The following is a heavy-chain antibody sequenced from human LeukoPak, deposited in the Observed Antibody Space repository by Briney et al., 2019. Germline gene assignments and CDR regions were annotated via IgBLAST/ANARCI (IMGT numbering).Heavy chain of an antibody. CDR2: ISGSGGST. CDR1: GFTFSSYA. J-gene: IGHJ4*02. Sequence: PGGSLRLSCAASGFTFSSYAMSWVRQAPGKGLEWVSAISGSGGSTYYADSVKGRFTISRDNSKNTLYLQMNSLRAEDTAVYYCAKGRGIVVVITPDYWGQGTLVTVSS. V-gene: IGHV3-23*01. CDR3: AKGRGIVVVITPDY. D-gene: IGHD3-22*01.